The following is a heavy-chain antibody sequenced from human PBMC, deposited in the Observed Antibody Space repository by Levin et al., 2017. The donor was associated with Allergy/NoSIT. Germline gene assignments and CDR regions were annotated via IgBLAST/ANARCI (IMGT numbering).Heavy chain of an antibody. CDR1: GGSFSGSY. J-gene: IGHJ3*02. V-gene: IGHV4-34*01. Sequence: SQTLSLTCAVYGGSFSGSYWSWIRQPPGKGLEWIGEINHSGSTNYNPSLKSRVTISVDTSKNQFSLKLSSVTAADTAVYYCARRYSSGWSKAFDIWGQGTMVTVSS. CDR3: ARRYSSGWSKAFDI. D-gene: IGHD6-19*01. CDR2: INHSGST.